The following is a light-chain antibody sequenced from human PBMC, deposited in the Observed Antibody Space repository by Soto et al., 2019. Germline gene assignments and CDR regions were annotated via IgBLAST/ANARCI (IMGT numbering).Light chain of an antibody. CDR2: EVT. CDR3: CSYAGSGTPYV. J-gene: IGLJ1*01. CDR1: SSDVGGYNY. V-gene: IGLV2-23*02. Sequence: QSALTQPPSASGSPGQSVTISCTGTSSDVGGYNYVSWCQQHPGKAPKLIIYEVTKRPSGFSNRFSASKSGNTASLTISGLQAEDEADYYCCSYAGSGTPYVFGTGTKVTVL.